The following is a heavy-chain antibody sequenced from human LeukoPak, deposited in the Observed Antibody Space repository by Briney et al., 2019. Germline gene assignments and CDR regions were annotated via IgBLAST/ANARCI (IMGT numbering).Heavy chain of an antibody. J-gene: IGHJ6*02. Sequence: GGSLRLSCAASGFSFSSYWMSWVRQAPGKGLEWVSYISSSGSTIYYADSVKGRFTISRDNSKNTLYLQMNSLRAEDTAVYYCARDSNVAGYYHYGMDVWGQGTTVTVSS. CDR2: ISSSGSTI. CDR3: ARDSNVAGYYHYGMDV. D-gene: IGHD2-15*01. CDR1: GFSFSSYW. V-gene: IGHV3-48*01.